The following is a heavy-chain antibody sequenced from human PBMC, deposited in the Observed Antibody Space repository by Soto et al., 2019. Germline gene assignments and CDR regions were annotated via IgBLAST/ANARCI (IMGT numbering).Heavy chain of an antibody. D-gene: IGHD3-16*02. J-gene: IGHJ4*02. CDR1: GGSFSGYY. V-gene: IGHV4-34*01. CDR2: INHSGST. CDR3: ARTYYDYVSGSYRPRYFDY. Sequence: SDTLSLTCAVYGGSFSGYYWSWIRQPPGKGLEWIGEINHSGSTNYNPSLKSRVTISVDTSKNQFSLKLSSVTAADTAVYYCARTYYDYVSGSYRPRYFDYWGQGTLVT.